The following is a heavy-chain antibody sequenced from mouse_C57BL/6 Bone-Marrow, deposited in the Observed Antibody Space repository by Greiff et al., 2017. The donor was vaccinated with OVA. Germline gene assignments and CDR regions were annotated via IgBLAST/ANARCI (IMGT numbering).Heavy chain of an antibody. CDR2: ISSGSSTI. CDR3: ARGGDYYAMDY. CDR1: GFTFSDYG. V-gene: IGHV5-17*01. J-gene: IGHJ4*01. Sequence: EVHLVESGGGLVKPGGSLKLSCAASGFTFSDYGMHWVRQAPEKGLEWVAYISSGSSTIYYADTVKGRFTISRDNAKNTLFLQMTSLRSEDTAMYYCARGGDYYAMDYWGQGTSVTVSS.